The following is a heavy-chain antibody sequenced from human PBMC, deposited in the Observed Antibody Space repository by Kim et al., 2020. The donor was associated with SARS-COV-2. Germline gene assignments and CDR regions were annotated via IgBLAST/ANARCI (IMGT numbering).Heavy chain of an antibody. CDR1: GYTFTGYY. CDR2: INPNSGGT. J-gene: IGHJ4*02. V-gene: IGHV1-2*06. D-gene: IGHD3-3*01. CDR3: ARDLPPEVTIFGVVIREYYFDY. Sequence: ASVKVSCKASGYTFTGYYMHWVRQAPGQGLEWMGRINPNSGGTNYAQKFQGRVTMTRDTSISTAYMELSRLRSDDTAVYCCARDLPPEVTIFGVVIREYYFDYWGQGTLVTVSS.